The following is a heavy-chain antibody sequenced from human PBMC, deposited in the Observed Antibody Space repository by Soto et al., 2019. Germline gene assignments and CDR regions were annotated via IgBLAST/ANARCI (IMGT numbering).Heavy chain of an antibody. V-gene: IGHV4-31*03. Sequence: SETLSLTCTVSGGSISSGGYYWSWIRQHPGKGLEWIGYIYYSGSTYYNPSPKSRVTISVDTSKNQFSLKLSSVTAADTAVYYCARDRIVVVPAAMTKARSYGMDVWGQGTTVTVSS. J-gene: IGHJ6*02. CDR2: IYYSGST. CDR1: GGSISSGGYY. CDR3: ARDRIVVVPAAMTKARSYGMDV. D-gene: IGHD2-2*01.